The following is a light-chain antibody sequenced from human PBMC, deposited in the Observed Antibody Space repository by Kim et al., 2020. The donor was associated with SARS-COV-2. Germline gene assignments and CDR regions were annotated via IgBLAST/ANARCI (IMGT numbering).Light chain of an antibody. V-gene: IGKV1-12*01. J-gene: IGKJ4*01. CDR2: GAF. CDR3: QQTMTFPWH. CDR1: QDINNW. Sequence: DIQMTQSPSSVSASVGDRVIITCRASQDINNWLAWYQQKPGRVPKLLIYGAFTLQSGVPSRFSGSGSGTDFRLTISSLQPEDFATYYCQQTMTFPWHLGGGTKVEIK.